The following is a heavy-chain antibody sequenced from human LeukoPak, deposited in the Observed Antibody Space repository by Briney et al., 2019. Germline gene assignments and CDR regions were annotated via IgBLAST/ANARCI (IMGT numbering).Heavy chain of an antibody. CDR3: ARDPGYDILTGYPHYFDY. CDR2: ISSSSSYI. Sequence: GGSLRLSCAASGFTFSSYSMNWVRQAPGKGLEWVSSISSSSSYIYYADSVKGRFTISRDNAKNSLYLQMNSLRAEDTAVYYCARDPGYDILTGYPHYFDYWGQGTLVTVSS. CDR1: GFTFSSYS. D-gene: IGHD3-9*01. J-gene: IGHJ4*02. V-gene: IGHV3-21*01.